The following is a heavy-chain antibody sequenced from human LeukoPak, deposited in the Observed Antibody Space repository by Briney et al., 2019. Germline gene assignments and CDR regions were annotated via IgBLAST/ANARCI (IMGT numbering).Heavy chain of an antibody. J-gene: IGHJ4*02. Sequence: PGGSLRLSCAASGFTFSSYAMSWVRQAPGKGLEWVSAISGSGGSTYYAGSVKGRFTISRDNSKNTLYLQMNSLRAEDTAVYYCATGGGLWFGELDFDYWGQGTLVTVSS. V-gene: IGHV3-23*01. CDR2: ISGSGGST. CDR1: GFTFSSYA. CDR3: ATGGGLWFGELDFDY. D-gene: IGHD3-10*01.